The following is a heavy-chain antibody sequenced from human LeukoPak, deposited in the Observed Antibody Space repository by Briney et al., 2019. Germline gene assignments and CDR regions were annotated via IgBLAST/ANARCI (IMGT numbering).Heavy chain of an antibody. Sequence: PGRSLRLSCAASGFTFSSYGMHWVRQAPGKGLEWVAVIWYDGSNKYYADSVKGRFTISRDNSKNTLYLQMNSLRAEDTAVYYCAKEKTIHYYYYMDVWGKGTTVTVS. CDR2: IWYDGSNK. V-gene: IGHV3-33*06. J-gene: IGHJ6*03. CDR1: GFTFSSYG. D-gene: IGHD2-21*01. CDR3: AKEKTIHYYYYMDV.